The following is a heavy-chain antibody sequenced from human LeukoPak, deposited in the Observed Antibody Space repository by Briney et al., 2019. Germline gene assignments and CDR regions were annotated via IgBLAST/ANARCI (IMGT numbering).Heavy chain of an antibody. J-gene: IGHJ6*03. V-gene: IGHV1-69*01. CDR1: GGTFSSYA. Sequence: SVKVSCKASGGTFSSYAISWVRQAPGQGLEWMGGIIPIFGTANYAQKFQGRVTITADESTSTAYMELSSLRSEDAAVYYCARGTVVPAAMGYYYMDVWGKGTTVTVSS. D-gene: IGHD2-2*01. CDR3: ARGTVVPAAMGYYYMDV. CDR2: IIPIFGTA.